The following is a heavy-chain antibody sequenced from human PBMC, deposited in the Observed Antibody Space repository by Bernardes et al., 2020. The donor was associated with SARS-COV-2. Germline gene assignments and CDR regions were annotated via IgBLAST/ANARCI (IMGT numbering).Heavy chain of an antibody. V-gene: IGHV3-73*01. D-gene: IGHD2-15*01. CDR1: GFTFSVSA. Sequence: GGSLRLSCAASGFTFSVSAMHWVRQAPGKGLEWVGRIRSKTNSYATAHGASVKGRFTISREDSENTAYLQMNSLKTEDTAVYFCSKQRSSGGDIWGQGTMVTVSS. CDR2: IRSKTNSYAT. J-gene: IGHJ3*02. CDR3: SKQRSSGGDI.